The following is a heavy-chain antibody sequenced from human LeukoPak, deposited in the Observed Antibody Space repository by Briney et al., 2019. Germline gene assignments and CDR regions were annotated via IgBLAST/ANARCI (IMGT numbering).Heavy chain of an antibody. CDR2: ISSSSSYI. CDR1: GFTFSSYS. Sequence: GGSLRLSCAASGFTFSSYSMNWVRQAPGKGLEWVSSISSSSSYIYYADSVKGRFTISRDNAKNSLYLQMNSLRAEDTAVYYCARDHIVAIPFDYWGQGTLVTVSS. J-gene: IGHJ4*02. D-gene: IGHD5-12*01. CDR3: ARDHIVAIPFDY. V-gene: IGHV3-21*01.